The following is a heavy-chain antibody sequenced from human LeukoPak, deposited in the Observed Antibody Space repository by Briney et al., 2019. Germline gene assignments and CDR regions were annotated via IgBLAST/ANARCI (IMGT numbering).Heavy chain of an antibody. V-gene: IGHV1-2*02. D-gene: IGHD4-23*01. CDR3: ARDQQGGNSEFDY. CDR1: GYTFTDYY. CDR2: INPNSGGT. Sequence: SVKVSCKASGYTFTDYYMHWVRQAPGQGLEWMGWINPNSGGTHYAQKFQGRVTMTRDTSSSTAYMELSRLRSADTAVYYCARDQQGGNSEFDYWGQGTLVTVSS. J-gene: IGHJ4*02.